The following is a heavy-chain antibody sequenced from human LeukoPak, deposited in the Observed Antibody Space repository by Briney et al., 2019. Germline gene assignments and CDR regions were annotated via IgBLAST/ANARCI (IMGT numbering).Heavy chain of an antibody. CDR3: ARSGRGSSAGFDY. CDR1: GGSVSSYY. J-gene: IGHJ4*02. CDR2: IYYSGST. V-gene: IGHV4-59*02. Sequence: PSETLSLTCTVSGGSVSSYYWSWIRQPPGKGLEWIGYIYYSGSTNYTPSLKSRITISVDTSRNQCSLKLNSVTAADTAVYYCARSGRGSSAGFDYWGQGTLVTVSS. D-gene: IGHD3-10*01.